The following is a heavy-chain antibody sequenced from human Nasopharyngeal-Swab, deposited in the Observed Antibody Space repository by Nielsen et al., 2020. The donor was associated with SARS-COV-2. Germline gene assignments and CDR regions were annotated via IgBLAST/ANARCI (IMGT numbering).Heavy chain of an antibody. CDR1: GFTFSRYW. Sequence: GESLKISCAAFGFTFSRYWMHWVRQVPGKGLVWVSRIDTDGSTTDHADSVKGRFTISRDNAKNTLYLQMNNLRAEDTALYYCARDVAGADSAWGQGTLVTVSS. CDR3: ARDVAGADSA. V-gene: IGHV3-74*01. D-gene: IGHD2-21*01. J-gene: IGHJ5*02. CDR2: IDTDGSTT.